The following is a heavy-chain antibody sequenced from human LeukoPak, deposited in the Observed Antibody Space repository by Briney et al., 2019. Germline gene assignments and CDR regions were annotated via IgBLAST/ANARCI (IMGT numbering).Heavy chain of an antibody. CDR2: INPNSGGT. V-gene: IGHV1-2*02. CDR1: GYTFTGYY. J-gene: IGHJ6*03. D-gene: IGHD6-13*01. CDR3: ARDPAAAGTLYYYYMDV. Sequence: ASVKFSCKASGYTFTGYYMHWVRQAPGQGLECMGWINPNSGGTNYAQKFQGRVTMTRVASISTAYMELSRLRSDDAAVYYCARDPAAAGTLYYYYMDVWGKGTTVTVSS.